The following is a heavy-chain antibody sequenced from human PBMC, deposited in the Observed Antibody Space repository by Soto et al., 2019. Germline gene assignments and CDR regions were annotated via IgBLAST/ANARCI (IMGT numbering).Heavy chain of an antibody. CDR2: ISYDGSNK. J-gene: IGHJ6*02. CDR1: GFTFSSYG. D-gene: IGHD5-18*01. V-gene: IGHV3-30*18. Sequence: QVQLVESGGGVVQPGRSLRLSCAASGFTFSSYGMHWVRQAPGKGLEWVAVISYDGSNKYYADSVKGRFTISRDNSKNTLYLQMNSLRAEDTAVYYCAKIFEGQLWFKVFGMDVWGQGTTVTVSS. CDR3: AKIFEGQLWFKVFGMDV.